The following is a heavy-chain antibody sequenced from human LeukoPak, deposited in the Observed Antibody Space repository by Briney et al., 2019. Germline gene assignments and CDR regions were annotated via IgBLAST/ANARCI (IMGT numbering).Heavy chain of an antibody. V-gene: IGHV1-69*06. CDR3: ARVAYSSSWYWFDP. CDR1: GGTFSSYS. CDR2: IIPIFGTA. Sequence: SVKVSCKASGGTFSSYSISWVRQAPGQGLEWMGGIIPIFGTANYAQKFQGRVTITADKSTSTAYMELSSLRSEDTAVYYCARVAYSSSWYWFDPWGQGTLVTVSS. D-gene: IGHD6-13*01. J-gene: IGHJ5*02.